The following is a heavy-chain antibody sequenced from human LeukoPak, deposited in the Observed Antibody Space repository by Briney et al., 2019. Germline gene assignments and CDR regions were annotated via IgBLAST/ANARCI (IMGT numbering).Heavy chain of an antibody. CDR3: ARDSGQHVFDY. V-gene: IGHV4-39*07. CDR1: GGSISSYY. CDR2: IYYSGST. Sequence: SETLSLTCTVSGGSISSYYWGWIRQPPGKGLEWSGSIYYSGSTYYNPSLKSRVTISVDTSNNHFSLKLSSVTAADTAVYYCARDSGQHVFDYWGQGTLVTVSS. J-gene: IGHJ4*02. D-gene: IGHD3-10*01.